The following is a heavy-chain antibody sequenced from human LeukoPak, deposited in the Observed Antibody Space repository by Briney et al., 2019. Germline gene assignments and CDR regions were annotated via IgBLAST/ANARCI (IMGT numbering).Heavy chain of an antibody. CDR2: IRSSSSTI. Sequence: GGSLRLSCAASGFTFSSYSMNWVRQAPGKGLEWVSYIRSSSSTIYYADSVKGRFTISRDNSKNTLYLQMNSLRAEDTAVYYCARDPGIAVAGSPYWYFDLWGRGTLVTVSS. J-gene: IGHJ2*01. CDR3: ARDPGIAVAGSPYWYFDL. D-gene: IGHD6-19*01. CDR1: GFTFSSYS. V-gene: IGHV3-48*01.